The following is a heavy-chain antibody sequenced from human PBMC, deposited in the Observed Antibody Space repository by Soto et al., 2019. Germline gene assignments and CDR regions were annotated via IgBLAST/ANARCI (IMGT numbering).Heavy chain of an antibody. V-gene: IGHV1-8*01. Sequence: QVQLVQSGAEVRKPGASVKVSCEASGYTFTSYDIYWVRKATGQGLEWMGWMNPNTGNSGYAQKFQGRVTMTSDTSISTAHLELSSLRSEDTAVYYCARRAETNGWNGFGADTYYFDFWGQGTLVTVSS. CDR3: ARRAETNGWNGFGADTYYFDF. CDR2: MNPNTGNS. D-gene: IGHD1-1*01. J-gene: IGHJ4*02. CDR1: GYTFTSYD.